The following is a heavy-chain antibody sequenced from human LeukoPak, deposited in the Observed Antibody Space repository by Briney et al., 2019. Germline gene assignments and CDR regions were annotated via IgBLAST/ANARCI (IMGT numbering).Heavy chain of an antibody. V-gene: IGHV1-46*01. D-gene: IGHD2-21*02. CDR2: INPSGDST. CDR3: ASVLYCGADCYSGRYFFDY. J-gene: IGHJ4*02. Sequence: ASVKVSCKASGYTFTSYDMHWVRQAPAQGLEWMGIINPSGDSTSYAQKFQGRVTMTRDTSTSTVYMEPSSLRSEDTAVYYCASVLYCGADCYSGRYFFDYWGQGTLVTVSS. CDR1: GYTFTSYD.